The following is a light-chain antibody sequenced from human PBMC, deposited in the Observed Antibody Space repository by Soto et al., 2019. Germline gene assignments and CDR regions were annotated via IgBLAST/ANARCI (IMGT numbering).Light chain of an antibody. CDR1: QSISSY. Sequence: DIQMTQSPSSLSASVGDRVTITCRASQSISSYLNWYQQKPGKAPKLLIYAASSLQRGVPSRFSGSGSGTDVTLTISSLQPEDFATYYWQQSYRTPRTFGGGTKVEIK. CDR2: AAS. J-gene: IGKJ4*01. CDR3: QQSYRTPRT. V-gene: IGKV1-39*01.